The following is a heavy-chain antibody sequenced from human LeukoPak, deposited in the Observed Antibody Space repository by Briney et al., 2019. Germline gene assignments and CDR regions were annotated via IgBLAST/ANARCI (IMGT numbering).Heavy chain of an antibody. V-gene: IGHV3-11*06. Sequence: GGSLRLSCAASGFTFSDYYMSWIRQAPGKGLEWVSYITTGSRSYTNHADSVKGRFTISRGNAKNSLYLQMNSLRAEDTGVYYCARGREVLDYWGQGTLVTVSS. CDR1: GFTFSDYY. CDR2: ITTGSRSYT. D-gene: IGHD1-26*01. CDR3: ARGREVLDY. J-gene: IGHJ4*02.